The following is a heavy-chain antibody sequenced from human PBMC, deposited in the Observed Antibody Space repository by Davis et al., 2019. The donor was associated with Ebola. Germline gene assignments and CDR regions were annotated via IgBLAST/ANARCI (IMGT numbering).Heavy chain of an antibody. J-gene: IGHJ4*02. CDR1: GFTFSSYA. CDR3: ARDPGYTGPHGG. V-gene: IGHV3-7*01. CDR2: IKQDGSEK. Sequence: PGGSLRLSCSASGFTFSSYAMHWVRQAPGKGLEWVANIKQDGSEKYYVDSVKGRFTISRDNAKNSLYLQMNSLRAEDTAVYYCARDPGYTGPHGGWGQGTLVTVSS. D-gene: IGHD1-1*01.